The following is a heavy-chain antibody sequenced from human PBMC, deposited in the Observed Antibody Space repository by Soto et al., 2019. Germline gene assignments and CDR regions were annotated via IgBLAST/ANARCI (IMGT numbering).Heavy chain of an antibody. J-gene: IGHJ5*02. D-gene: IGHD4-17*01. CDR2: IYWNEDK. CDR3: AHRGYGDYPRDNWFDP. V-gene: IGHV2-5*01. CDR1: GFSLKTGGAG. Sequence: QITLKESGPTLVKPTQTLTLTCTFSGFSLKTGGAGVGWIRQPPGKALEWLALIYWNEDKRYSPSLKSRLTSTKDTSKNQVVLTMTNVDPVDTATYYCAHRGYGDYPRDNWFDPLGQGTLVTVSS.